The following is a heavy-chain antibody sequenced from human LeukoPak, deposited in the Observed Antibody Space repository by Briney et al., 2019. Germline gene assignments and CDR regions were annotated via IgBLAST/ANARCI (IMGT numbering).Heavy chain of an antibody. CDR3: AKGRCSGGSCYGRGYDY. CDR1: GLTLGSYA. V-gene: IGHV3-23*01. D-gene: IGHD2-15*01. J-gene: IGHJ4*02. CDR2: ISGSGGST. Sequence: RSGGSLRLSCAASGLTLGSYAMSWVRQAPGKGLQWVSAISGSGGSTYSADSVKGRFTISRDNSKNTLYLQMNSLRAEDTAVYYCAKGRCSGGSCYGRGYDYWGQGTLVTVSS.